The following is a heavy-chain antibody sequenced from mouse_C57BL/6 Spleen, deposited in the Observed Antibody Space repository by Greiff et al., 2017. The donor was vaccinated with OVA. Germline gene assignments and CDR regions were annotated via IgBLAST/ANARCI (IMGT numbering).Heavy chain of an antibody. CDR3: ARRSGYGNYVDY. D-gene: IGHD2-1*01. CDR1: GYAFSSYW. CDR2: IYPGDGDT. V-gene: IGHV1-80*01. Sequence: QVQLQQSGAELVKPGASVKISCKASGYAFSSYWMNWVKQRPGKGLEWIGQIYPGDGDTNYNGKFKGKATLTADKSSSTAYMQLSSLTSEDSAVYFCARRSGYGNYVDYWGQGTSVTVSS. J-gene: IGHJ4*01.